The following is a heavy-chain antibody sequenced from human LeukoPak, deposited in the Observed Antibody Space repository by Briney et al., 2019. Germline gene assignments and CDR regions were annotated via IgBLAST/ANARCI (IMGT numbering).Heavy chain of an antibody. CDR3: ARTLAARHTSGYIDY. CDR1: GFTFSSYW. D-gene: IGHD3-22*01. V-gene: IGHV3-7*01. CDR2: IKEDGSEK. J-gene: IGHJ4*02. Sequence: QTGGSLRLSCAASGFTFSSYWMSWVRQAPGEGVEWVANIKEDGSEKYYVDSVKGRFTISRDNGKNSLYLQMNSLRAEDTAVYYCARTLAARHTSGYIDYWGQGTLVTVSS.